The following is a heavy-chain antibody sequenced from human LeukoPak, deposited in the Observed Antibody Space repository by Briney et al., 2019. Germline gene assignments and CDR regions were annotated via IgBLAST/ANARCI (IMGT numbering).Heavy chain of an antibody. D-gene: IGHD2-2*01. CDR2: INHSGST. J-gene: IGHJ5*02. Sequence: SETLSLTCAVYGGSFSGYYWSWIRQPPGKGLEWIGEINHSGSTNYNPSLKSRVTISVDTSKSQFSLKLSSVTAADTAVYYCARRVNAVRQLLSRRNWFDPWGQGTLVTVSS. CDR1: GGSFSGYY. CDR3: ARRVNAVRQLLSRRNWFDP. V-gene: IGHV4-34*01.